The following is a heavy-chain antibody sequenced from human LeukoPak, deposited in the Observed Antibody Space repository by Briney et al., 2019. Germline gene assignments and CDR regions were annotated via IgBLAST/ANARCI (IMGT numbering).Heavy chain of an antibody. Sequence: GGSLRLSCAASGFTFDDYAMHWVRQAPGKGLEWVSGISWNSGTIGYADSVKGRFTISRDNSKNTLYLQMNSLRAEDTAVYYCARGPSGYHNTGGQGTLVTVSS. CDR2: ISWNSGTI. J-gene: IGHJ4*02. V-gene: IGHV3-9*01. CDR1: GFTFDDYA. D-gene: IGHD5-12*01. CDR3: ARGPSGYHNT.